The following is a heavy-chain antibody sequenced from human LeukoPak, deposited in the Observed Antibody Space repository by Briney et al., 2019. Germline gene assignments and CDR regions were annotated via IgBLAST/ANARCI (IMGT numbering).Heavy chain of an antibody. CDR1: RFTFTSYG. J-gene: IGHJ4*02. CDR2: IRSKAYGGTT. Sequence: GGSLRLSCAASRFTFTSYGMHWVRQAPGKGLEWVGFIRSKAYGGTTEYAASVKGRFTISRDDSKSIAYLQMNSLKTEDTAVYYCIGSFGELTFFDYWGQGTLVTVSS. CDR3: IGSFGELTFFDY. V-gene: IGHV3-49*04. D-gene: IGHD3-10*01.